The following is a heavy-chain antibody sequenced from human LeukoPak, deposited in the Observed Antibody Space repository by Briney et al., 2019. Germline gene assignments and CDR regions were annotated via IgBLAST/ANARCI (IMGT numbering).Heavy chain of an antibody. CDR1: GYTFTGYY. D-gene: IGHD1-1*01. CDR3: ARVPRPGTTYYFDY. J-gene: IGHJ4*02. Sequence: ASVKVSCKASGYTFTGYYMHWVRQAPGQGLEWMGWINPSSGGTNYAQKFQGRVTMTRDTSISTAYMELSRLRSDDTAVYYCARVPRPGTTYYFDYWGQGTLVTVSS. V-gene: IGHV1-2*02. CDR2: INPSSGGT.